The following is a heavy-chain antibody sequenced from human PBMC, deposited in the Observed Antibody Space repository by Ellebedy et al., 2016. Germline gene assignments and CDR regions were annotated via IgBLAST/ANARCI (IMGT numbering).Heavy chain of an antibody. Sequence: SETLSLXXTVSGGSISSSSYYWGWIRQPPGKGLEWIGSIYYSGSTYYNPSLKSRVTISVDTSKNQFSLKLSSVTAADTAVYYCARGGVVVPAALMDYWGQGTLVTVSS. J-gene: IGHJ4*02. CDR2: IYYSGST. V-gene: IGHV4-39*07. D-gene: IGHD2-2*01. CDR3: ARGGVVVPAALMDY. CDR1: GGSISSSSYY.